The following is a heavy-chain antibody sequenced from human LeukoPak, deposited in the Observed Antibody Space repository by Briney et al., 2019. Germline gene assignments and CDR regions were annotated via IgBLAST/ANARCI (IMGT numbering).Heavy chain of an antibody. CDR3: ARAGANYYDSSY. CDR1: GFSFSSYE. J-gene: IGHJ4*02. D-gene: IGHD3-22*01. Sequence: GGSLRLSCEASGFSFSSYEMNWVRQAPGKGLEWVSYISSSGSTIYYADSVKGRFTISRDNAKNSLYLQMNSLRAEDTAVYYCARAGANYYDSSYWGQGTLVTVSS. V-gene: IGHV3-48*03. CDR2: ISSSGSTI.